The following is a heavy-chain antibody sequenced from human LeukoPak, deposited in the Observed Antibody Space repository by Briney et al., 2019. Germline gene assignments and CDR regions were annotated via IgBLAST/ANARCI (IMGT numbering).Heavy chain of an antibody. CDR3: ARGQGYYDFWSGYYGTYYYYGMDV. CDR2: IKQDGSEK. D-gene: IGHD3-3*01. J-gene: IGHJ6*02. V-gene: IGHV3-7*01. CDR1: GFTFSSYW. Sequence: GGSLRLPCAASGFTFSSYWMSWVRQAPGKGLEWVANIKQDGSEKYYVDSVKGRFTISRDNAKNSLYLQMNSLRAEDTAVYYCARGQGYYDFWSGYYGTYYYYGMDVWGQGTTVTVSS.